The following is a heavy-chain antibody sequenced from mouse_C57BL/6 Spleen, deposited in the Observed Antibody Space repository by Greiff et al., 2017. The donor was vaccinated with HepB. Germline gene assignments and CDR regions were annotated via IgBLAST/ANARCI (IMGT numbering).Heavy chain of an antibody. CDR1: GYTFTSYG. CDR3: AIDSSGYVNYFDY. J-gene: IGHJ2*01. CDR2: IYPRSGNT. V-gene: IGHV1-81*01. D-gene: IGHD3-2*02. Sequence: QVQLKESGAELARPGASVKLSCKASGYTFTSYGISWVKQRTGQGLEWIGEIYPRSGNTYYNEKFKGKATLTADKSSSTAYMELRSLTSEDSAVYFCAIDSSGYVNYFDYWGQGTTLTVSS.